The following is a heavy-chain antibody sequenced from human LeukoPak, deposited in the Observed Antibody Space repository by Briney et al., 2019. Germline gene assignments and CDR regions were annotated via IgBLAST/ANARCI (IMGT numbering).Heavy chain of an antibody. CDR1: GFTFSSYS. J-gene: IGHJ5*02. V-gene: IGHV3-21*01. CDR3: ARDHNYYYSVRGFDP. D-gene: IGHD3-10*01. Sequence: GGSLRLSCAASGFTFSSYSINWVRQAPGKGLEWVSYISYSSSNIDYSHSLKCRFTISRANAMNSLYLQMNILIPEDTAVYYCARDHNYYYSVRGFDPWGQGTLVTVSS. CDR2: ISYSSSNI.